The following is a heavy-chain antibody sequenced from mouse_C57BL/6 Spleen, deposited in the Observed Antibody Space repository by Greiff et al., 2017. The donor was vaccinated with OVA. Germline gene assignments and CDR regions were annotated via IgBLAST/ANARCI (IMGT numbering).Heavy chain of an antibody. Sequence: QVQLKQSGAELVKPGASVKISCKASGYAFSSYWMNWVKQRPGKGLEWIGQIYPGDGDTNYNGQFKGKATLTADKASSPAYMQLSSLTSEDSAVYVCARPSPVRRNYYAMGYWGQGTSVTVSS. CDR2: IYPGDGDT. CDR3: ARPSPVRRNYYAMGY. V-gene: IGHV1-80*01. CDR1: GYAFSSYW. J-gene: IGHJ4*01. D-gene: IGHD2-14*01.